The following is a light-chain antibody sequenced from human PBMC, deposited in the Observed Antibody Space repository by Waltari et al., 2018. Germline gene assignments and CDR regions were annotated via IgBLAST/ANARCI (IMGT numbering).Light chain of an antibody. CDR3: QQRGNGLT. Sequence: EIVLTQSPATLSLSPGERATLSCRASQSVSNYLACYQQKPGQAPRLLIYDASTRATGTPARFSGSGSGTDFTLTISSLEPEDFAFYYCQQRGNGLTFGGGTKVEIK. J-gene: IGKJ4*01. V-gene: IGKV3-11*01. CDR2: DAS. CDR1: QSVSNY.